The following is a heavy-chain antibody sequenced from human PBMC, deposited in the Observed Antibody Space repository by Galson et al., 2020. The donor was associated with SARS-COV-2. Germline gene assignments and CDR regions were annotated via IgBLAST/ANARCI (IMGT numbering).Heavy chain of an antibody. Sequence: GESLKISCAVSGFTFSSYSMNWVRQAPEKGLEWVLSIDSSSAYIYYTDSVRGRFTISRDNAKNSLFLQMNSLRAEDTAVYYCTRHVGATRYFDSWGQGTLVTVSA. D-gene: IGHD3-3*01. CDR3: TRHVGATRYFDS. CDR1: GFTFSSYS. J-gene: IGHJ4*02. V-gene: IGHV3-21*01. CDR2: IDSSSAYI.